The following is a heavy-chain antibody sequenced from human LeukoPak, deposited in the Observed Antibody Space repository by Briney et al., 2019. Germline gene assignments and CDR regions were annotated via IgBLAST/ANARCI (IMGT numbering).Heavy chain of an antibody. Sequence: SETLSLTCTVSGGPISSYYWSWIRQPAGKGLEWIGRIYTSGSTNYNPSLKSRVTMSVDTSKNQFSLKLSSVTAADTAVYYCARGGPSSGWYDYWGQGTLVTVSS. CDR1: GGPISSYY. V-gene: IGHV4-4*07. J-gene: IGHJ4*02. CDR2: IYTSGST. CDR3: ARGGPSSGWYDY. D-gene: IGHD6-19*01.